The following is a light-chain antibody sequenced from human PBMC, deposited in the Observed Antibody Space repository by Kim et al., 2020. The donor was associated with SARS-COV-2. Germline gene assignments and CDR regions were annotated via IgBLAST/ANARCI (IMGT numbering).Light chain of an antibody. CDR3: QQYHNWPPQYT. J-gene: IGKJ2*01. Sequence: PGESATLTCWASQSVGTNVAWYQQRPGQAPRLLVYGASTRATGVPARCTGSGSGTDFTLTISSLQSEDFALYYCQQYHNWPPQYTFGQGTRL. CDR2: GAS. CDR1: QSVGTN. V-gene: IGKV3-15*01.